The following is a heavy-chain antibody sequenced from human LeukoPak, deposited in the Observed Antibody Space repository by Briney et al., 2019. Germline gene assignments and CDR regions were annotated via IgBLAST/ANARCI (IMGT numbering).Heavy chain of an antibody. D-gene: IGHD2-2*01. CDR1: GRSISSYY. CDR3: ARSGGYCSSTSCLYY. Sequence: PSETLSLTCTVFGRSISSYYWRWIRQPPGEGLEWIGYIYYSGSTNHNPSLKSPVTISVDTSKNQFSLKRSSVTAADTAVYYCARSGGYCSSTSCLYYWGQGTLVTVSS. V-gene: IGHV4-59*01. CDR2: IYYSGST. J-gene: IGHJ4*02.